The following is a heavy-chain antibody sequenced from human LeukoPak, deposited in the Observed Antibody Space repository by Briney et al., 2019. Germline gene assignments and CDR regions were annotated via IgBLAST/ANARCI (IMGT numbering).Heavy chain of an antibody. J-gene: IGHJ4*02. Sequence: ASVKVSCKASGYTFTNYAIHWVRQAPGQRLEWMGWINSGYSNTKYSQKFQGRVTITSDTSASTAYMEVRSLTSEDTAIYYCARANPLYCSSTTCLFDYWGQGTLVTVSS. V-gene: IGHV1-3*01. CDR1: GYTFTNYA. CDR2: INSGYSNT. CDR3: ARANPLYCSSTTCLFDY. D-gene: IGHD2-2*01.